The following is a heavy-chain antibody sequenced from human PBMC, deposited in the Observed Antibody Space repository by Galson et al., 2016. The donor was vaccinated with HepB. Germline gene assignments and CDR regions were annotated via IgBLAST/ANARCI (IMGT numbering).Heavy chain of an antibody. V-gene: IGHV4-34*01. J-gene: IGHJ4*02. CDR3: ARGKLELRVSDS. D-gene: IGHD1-7*01. Sequence: SETLSLTCAVYGGSFRGYYWSWIRQPPGKGLEWIGEINHSGNTNYNPSLKSRVTISVDMSKNQFSLKLSSVTAADPAVYYCARGKLELRVSDSWGQGTLVTVSS. CDR2: INHSGNT. CDR1: GGSFRGYY.